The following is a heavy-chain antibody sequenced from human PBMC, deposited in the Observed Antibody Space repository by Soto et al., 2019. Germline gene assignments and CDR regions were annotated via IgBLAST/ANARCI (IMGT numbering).Heavy chain of an antibody. CDR2: IIPLWGST. J-gene: IGHJ4*02. V-gene: IGHV1-69*01. Sequence: QVQLVQSGAEVKKPGSSVKVSCKASGGTLSSFAISWVRQAPGQGLEWIGGIIPLWGSTSYAQKFQGRVTITADESTNTAYMELNGLRSEDTAVYYWARDSSSWYFFDYWGQGTLVTVSS. CDR1: GGTLSSFA. D-gene: IGHD6-13*01. CDR3: ARDSSSWYFFDY.